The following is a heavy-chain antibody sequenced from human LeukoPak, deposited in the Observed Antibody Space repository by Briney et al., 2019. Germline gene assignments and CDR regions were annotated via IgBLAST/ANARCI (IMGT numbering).Heavy chain of an antibody. D-gene: IGHD3-9*01. Sequence: ASVKVSCKASGGTFSSYAISWVRQAPGQGLEWMGGIIPIFGTANYAQKFQGRVTITADESTSTAYMELSSLRSEDTAVYYCARVSGYYDILTGYYPNHYFDYWGQGTLVTVSS. CDR1: GGTFSSYA. V-gene: IGHV1-69*13. J-gene: IGHJ4*02. CDR3: ARVSGYYDILTGYYPNHYFDY. CDR2: IIPIFGTA.